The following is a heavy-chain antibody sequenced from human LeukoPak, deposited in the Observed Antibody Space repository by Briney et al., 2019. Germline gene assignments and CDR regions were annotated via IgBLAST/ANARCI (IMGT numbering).Heavy chain of an antibody. J-gene: IGHJ3*02. CDR2: IYHTGTT. CDR1: GGSISSGGHH. V-gene: IGHV4-31*03. CDR3: ARSPDDAFDI. Sequence: SETLSLTCTVSGGSISSGGHHWTWIRQHPGKGLEWIAYIYHTGTTYYNPSLKSRVNISVDTSKNQFSLKLSSVTAADTAVYYCARSPDDAFDIWGQGTMVTVSS.